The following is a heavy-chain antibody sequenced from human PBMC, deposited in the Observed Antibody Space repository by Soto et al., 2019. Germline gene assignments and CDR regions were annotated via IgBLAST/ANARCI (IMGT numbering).Heavy chain of an antibody. CDR3: ASFWHSGRGDHYYGMDV. Sequence: PSETLSLTCTVSGGSISSYYWSWIRQPPGKGLEWIGYIYYSGSTNYNPSLKSRVTISVDTSKNQFSLKLSSVTAADTAVYYCASFWHSGRGDHYYGMDVWGKGTTVTVSS. J-gene: IGHJ6*04. D-gene: IGHD3-10*01. CDR2: IYYSGST. CDR1: GGSISSYY. V-gene: IGHV4-59*08.